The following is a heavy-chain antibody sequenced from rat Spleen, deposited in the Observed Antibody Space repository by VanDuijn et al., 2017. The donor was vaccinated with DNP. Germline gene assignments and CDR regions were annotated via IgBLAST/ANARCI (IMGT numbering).Heavy chain of an antibody. CDR3: TTHIFRVY. V-gene: IGHV5-34*01. J-gene: IGHJ2*01. CDR1: GFTFSTYG. Sequence: EVDLVESGGGLVQPGTSLKLSCLASGFTFSTYGMNWFRQAPGKGLEWVASISSSTSYLYYTDTVKGRFTISRENAKNTLYLQMTSLRSEDTATYYCTTHIFRVYWGQGVMITVSS. D-gene: IGHD4-3*01. CDR2: ISSSTSYL.